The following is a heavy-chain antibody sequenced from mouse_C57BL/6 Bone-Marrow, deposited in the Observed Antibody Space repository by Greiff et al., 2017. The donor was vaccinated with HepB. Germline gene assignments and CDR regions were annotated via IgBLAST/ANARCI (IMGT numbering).Heavy chain of an antibody. Sequence: VQLQQPGAELVMPGASVKLSCKASGYTFTSYWMHWVQQRPGQGLEWIGEIDPSDSYTNYNQKFKGKSTLTVDKSSSTAYMQLSSLTSEDSAVYYCAREYYDLWYFDVWGTGTTVTVSS. CDR3: AREYYDLWYFDV. J-gene: IGHJ1*03. D-gene: IGHD1-1*01. V-gene: IGHV1-69*01. CDR1: GYTFTSYW. CDR2: IDPSDSYT.